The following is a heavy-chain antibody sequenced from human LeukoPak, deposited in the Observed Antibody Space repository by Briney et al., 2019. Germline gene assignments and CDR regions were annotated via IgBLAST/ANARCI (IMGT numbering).Heavy chain of an antibody. V-gene: IGHV4-39*01. J-gene: IGHJ6*02. CDR1: GDXISSSTYF. CDR3: ARHRGVAAAQTFYGMDV. CDR2: LYYSGFT. D-gene: IGHD6-13*01. Sequence: PSETLSLTCAVSGDXISSSTYFWGWIRQPPGKGLEWLGSLYYSGFTYYNPSLKSRVTISVDTSTNQFSLRLSSVTAADTAVYYCARHRGVAAAQTFYGMDVWGQGTTVTVSS.